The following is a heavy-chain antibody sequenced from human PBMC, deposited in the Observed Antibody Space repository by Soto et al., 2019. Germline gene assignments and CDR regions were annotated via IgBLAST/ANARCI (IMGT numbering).Heavy chain of an antibody. J-gene: IGHJ4*02. Sequence: GESLRLSCAASGFTFSSYAMRWVRQAPGKGLEWVSAISGSGGSTYYADSVKGRFTISRDNSKNTLYLQMNSLRAEDTAVYYCAKPVAYYDFWSGFDYWGQGTLVTVSS. CDR2: ISGSGGST. D-gene: IGHD3-3*01. CDR3: AKPVAYYDFWSGFDY. V-gene: IGHV3-23*01. CDR1: GFTFSSYA.